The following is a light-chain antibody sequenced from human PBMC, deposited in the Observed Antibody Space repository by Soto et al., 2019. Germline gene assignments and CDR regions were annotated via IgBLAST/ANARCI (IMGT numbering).Light chain of an antibody. CDR1: QSVSSSY. CDR3: QQYGSSPYT. J-gene: IGKJ2*01. CDR2: GAS. Sequence: EIVLTQSPGTLSLSPGERVTISCRASQSVSSSYLAWYHQKPGQAPRLLIYGASKKATGVPGIFSGSGSVTDFTLTISILEHEDFAVYFCQQYGSSPYTFGQGTKLET. V-gene: IGKV3-20*01.